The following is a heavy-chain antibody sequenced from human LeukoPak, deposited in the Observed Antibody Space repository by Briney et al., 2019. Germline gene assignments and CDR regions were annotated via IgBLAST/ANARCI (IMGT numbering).Heavy chain of an antibody. D-gene: IGHD4-23*01. Sequence: SETLSLTCTVSGDSISNDVKYWSWIRQHPGRGLEWIGYIYHSGRSYYNPSLKSRITMSVDTSKNQFSLNLSSVTAADTAVYYCARTIEATVVALRAFDIWGQGTMVTVSS. CDR1: GDSISNDVKY. V-gene: IGHV4-31*03. CDR3: ARTIEATVVALRAFDI. CDR2: IYHSGRS. J-gene: IGHJ3*02.